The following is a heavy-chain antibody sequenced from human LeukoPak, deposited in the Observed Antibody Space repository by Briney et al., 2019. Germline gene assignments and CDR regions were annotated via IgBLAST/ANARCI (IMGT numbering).Heavy chain of an antibody. CDR1: GFTFSSYS. Sequence: GGSLRLSCAAPGFTFSSYSMNWVRQAPGKGLEWVSSISSSSSYIYYADSVKGRFTISRDNAKNSLYLQMNSLRAEDTAVYYCARDLYYGSGSSMNGDYWGQGTLVTVSS. V-gene: IGHV3-21*01. D-gene: IGHD3-10*01. CDR3: ARDLYYGSGSSMNGDY. CDR2: ISSSSSYI. J-gene: IGHJ4*02.